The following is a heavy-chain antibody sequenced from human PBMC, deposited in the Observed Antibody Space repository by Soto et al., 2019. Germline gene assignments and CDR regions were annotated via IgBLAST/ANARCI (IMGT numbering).Heavy chain of an antibody. Sequence: QVQLVQSGAEVKKPGASVKVSCKASGYTFTSYAMHWVRQAPGQRLEWMGWINAGNGNTKYSQKFQGRVNITRETSANTAYMELSSLRSEDTAVYYWARDLACDGSSTSRYEDRPAIEANYYGMDVWGQGTTVTVSS. J-gene: IGHJ6*02. CDR2: INAGNGNT. V-gene: IGHV1-3*01. CDR3: ARDLACDGSSTSRYEDRPAIEANYYGMDV. D-gene: IGHD2-2*01. CDR1: GYTFTSYA.